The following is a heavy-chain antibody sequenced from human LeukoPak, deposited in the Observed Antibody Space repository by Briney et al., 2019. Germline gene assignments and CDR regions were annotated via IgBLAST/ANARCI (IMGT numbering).Heavy chain of an antibody. CDR1: GYTFTGYY. Sequence: ASVKVSCKASGYTFTGYYMHWVRQAPGQGLEWMGWINPNSGGTNYAQKFQGRVTMTRDTSISTAYMELSRLRSDDTAVYYCARPITMVRGVIKDAFDSWGQGTMVTVSS. CDR3: ARPITMVRGVIKDAFDS. D-gene: IGHD3-10*01. V-gene: IGHV1-2*02. CDR2: INPNSGGT. J-gene: IGHJ3*02.